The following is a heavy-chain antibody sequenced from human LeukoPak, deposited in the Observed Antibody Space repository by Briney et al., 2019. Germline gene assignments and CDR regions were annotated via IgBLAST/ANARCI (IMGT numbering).Heavy chain of an antibody. J-gene: IGHJ3*02. CDR1: GFIFSDYY. D-gene: IGHD3-10*01. Sequence: PGGSLRLSCAASGFIFSDYYMSWMRQAPGKGLEWLSYIDGSSSRTNYADSVKGRFTISRDNSKNTLYLQMNSLRAEDTALYYCAKDHDYYASGPIWGQGTMVTVSS. CDR2: IDGSSSRT. CDR3: AKDHDYYASGPI. V-gene: IGHV3-11*05.